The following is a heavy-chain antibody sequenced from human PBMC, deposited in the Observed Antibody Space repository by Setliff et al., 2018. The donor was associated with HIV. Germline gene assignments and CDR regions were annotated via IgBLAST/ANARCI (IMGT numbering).Heavy chain of an antibody. CDR3: ARGSGLLDSAFDI. V-gene: IGHV4-59*01. J-gene: IGHJ3*02. Sequence: SETLSLTCTVSVGSISGYHWNWLRQTPGRGLEWIGYVYYSGLTTNNPNPSLKSRVTISVNTSKKQVSLTMTSVTAADTAVYFCARGSGLLDSAFDIWGQGTPVTVSS. CDR2: VYYSGLTTN. CDR1: VGSISGYH. D-gene: IGHD2-15*01.